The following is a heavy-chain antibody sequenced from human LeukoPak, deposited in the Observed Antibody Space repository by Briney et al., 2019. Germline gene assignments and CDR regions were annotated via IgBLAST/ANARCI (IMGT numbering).Heavy chain of an antibody. CDR1: GFTVSDNY. J-gene: IGHJ3*01. CDR3: ANSEVGATPVFK. Sequence: QTGGSLRLSCAVSGFTVSDNYMSWVRQAPGKGLEWVSAISGSGGSTYYADSVKGRFTISRDNSKNTLYLQMNSLRAEDTAVYYCANSEVGATPVFKWGQGTMVTVSS. CDR2: ISGSGGST. D-gene: IGHD1-26*01. V-gene: IGHV3-23*01.